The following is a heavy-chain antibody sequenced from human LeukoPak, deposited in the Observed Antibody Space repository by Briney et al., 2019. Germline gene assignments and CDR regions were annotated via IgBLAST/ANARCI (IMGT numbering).Heavy chain of an antibody. D-gene: IGHD3-3*01. V-gene: IGHV1-69*13. Sequence: SVKVSCKASGGTFSSYAISWVRQAPGQGLEWMGGIIPIFGTANYAQKFQGRVTITADESTSTAYMELSSLRSEDTAVYYCARGLVTIFGVVIPQPFDYWGQGTLVTVSS. CDR3: ARGLVTIFGVVIPQPFDY. CDR2: IIPIFGTA. J-gene: IGHJ4*02. CDR1: GGTFSSYA.